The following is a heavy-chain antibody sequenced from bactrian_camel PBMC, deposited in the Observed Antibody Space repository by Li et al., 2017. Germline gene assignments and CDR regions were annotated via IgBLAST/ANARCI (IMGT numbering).Heavy chain of an antibody. Sequence: QLVESGGGLVQPGGSLRLSCAASGFTFSSYGLSWVRQAPGKGLEWISDITSGYVTYYADSVKGRYTISRDNAKNTVYLQLNSLKIEDTAMYYCTKDVRRPPPGQGTQVTVS. V-gene: IGHV3S40*01. J-gene: IGHJ4*01. D-gene: IGHD1*01. CDR2: ITSGYVT. CDR1: GFTFSSYG.